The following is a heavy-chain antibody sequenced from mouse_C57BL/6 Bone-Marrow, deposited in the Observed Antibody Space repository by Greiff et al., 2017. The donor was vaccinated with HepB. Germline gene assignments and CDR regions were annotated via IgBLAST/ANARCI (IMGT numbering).Heavy chain of an antibody. D-gene: IGHD1-1*01. CDR1: GFTFSDAW. J-gene: IGHJ3*01. V-gene: IGHV6-6*01. CDR2: IRNKANNHAT. CDR3: TDYYGSRSGFAY. Sequence: EVQGVESGGGLVQPGGSMKLSCAASGFTFSDAWMDWVRQSPEKGLEWVAEIRNKANNHATYYAESVKGRFTISRDDSKSSVYLQMNSLRAEDTGIYYGTDYYGSRSGFAYWGQGTLVTVSA.